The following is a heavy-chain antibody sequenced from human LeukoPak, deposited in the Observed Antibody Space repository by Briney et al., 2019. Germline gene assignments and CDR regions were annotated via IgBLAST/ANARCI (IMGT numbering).Heavy chain of an antibody. J-gene: IGHJ5*02. CDR2: INPSGGST. CDR1: GYTFTSYY. CDR3: AVYYYDSSGYLNWFDP. V-gene: IGHV1-46*01. D-gene: IGHD3-22*01. Sequence: ASVKVSCKASGYTFTSYYMHWVRQAPGQGLEWMGIINPSGGSTSYAQKFQGRVTMTRDTSTSTVYMELSSLRSEDTAVYYCAVYYYDSSGYLNWFDPWGQGTLVTVSS.